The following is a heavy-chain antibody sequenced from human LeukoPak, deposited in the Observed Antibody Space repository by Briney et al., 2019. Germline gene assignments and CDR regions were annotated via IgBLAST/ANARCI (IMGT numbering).Heavy chain of an antibody. J-gene: IGHJ4*02. CDR3: ARSVEMATIACGY. CDR2: IYYSGST. D-gene: IGHD5-24*01. Sequence: PSETLSLTCAVYGGSFSGYYWSWIRQHPGKGLEWIGYIYYSGSTYYNPSLKSRVTISVDTSKNQFSLKLSSVTAADTAVYYCARSVEMATIACGYWGQGTLVTVSS. CDR1: GGSFSGYY. V-gene: IGHV4-31*11.